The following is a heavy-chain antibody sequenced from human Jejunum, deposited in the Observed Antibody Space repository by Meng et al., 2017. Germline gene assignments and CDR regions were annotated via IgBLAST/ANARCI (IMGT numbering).Heavy chain of an antibody. J-gene: IGHJ3*02. V-gene: IGHV4-59*08. CDR2: VHYSGST. CDR3: VTGASDREYRLPRFAFGI. D-gene: IGHD2-2*01. CDR1: GCSINNYY. Sequence: QVQLQESGPGLVKPSSTLSLTCTVSGCSINNYYWSWIRQPPGKGLEWIGYVHYSGSTNYNPSLRSRITMSVDTSKNQFSLRLSSVTAADTAVYYCVTGASDREYRLPRFAFGIWGQGTVVTVSS.